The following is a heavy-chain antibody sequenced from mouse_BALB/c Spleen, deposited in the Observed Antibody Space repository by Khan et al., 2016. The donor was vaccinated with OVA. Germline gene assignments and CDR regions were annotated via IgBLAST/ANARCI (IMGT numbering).Heavy chain of an antibody. CDR1: GYTFTSFY. J-gene: IGHJ3*01. CDR2: INPNNGGT. D-gene: IGHD1-1*01. V-gene: IGHV1-53*01. Sequence: QIQLVQSGTELVKPGASVKLSCKASGYTFTSFYMYWVKQRPGQGLEWIGEINPNNGGTNVNEKFKSKATLTVDKSSSTAYMELSSLTSEDSAVYYCTRGGYGSPFAYGGQGTLVTVSA. CDR3: TRGGYGSPFAY.